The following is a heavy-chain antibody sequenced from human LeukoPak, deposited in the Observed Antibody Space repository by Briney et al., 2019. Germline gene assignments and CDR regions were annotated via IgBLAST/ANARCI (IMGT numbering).Heavy chain of an antibody. D-gene: IGHD4-23*01. Sequence: SETLSLTCAVYGGSFSAYYWNWIRQSPGKGLEWIGEINHSGSTNYNPSLKSRVTMSVDTSKNQFSLNLSSVTAADTAVYYCARGVRGYGGNLWGQGTLVTVSS. CDR2: INHSGST. CDR1: GGSFSAYY. V-gene: IGHV4-34*01. J-gene: IGHJ5*02. CDR3: ARGVRGYGGNL.